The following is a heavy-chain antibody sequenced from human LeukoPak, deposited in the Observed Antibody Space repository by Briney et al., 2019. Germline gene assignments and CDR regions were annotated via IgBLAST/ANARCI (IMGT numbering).Heavy chain of an antibody. CDR2: ISSSGSTI. CDR3: ARRAVNPYMYYGMDV. Sequence: PGGSPRLSCAASGFTFSDYYMSWIRQAPGKGLEWVSYISSSGSTIYYADSVKGRFTISRDNAKNSLYLQMNSLRAEDTAVYYCARRAVNPYMYYGMDVWGQGTTVTVSS. J-gene: IGHJ6*02. V-gene: IGHV3-11*01. D-gene: IGHD6-19*01. CDR1: GFTFSDYY.